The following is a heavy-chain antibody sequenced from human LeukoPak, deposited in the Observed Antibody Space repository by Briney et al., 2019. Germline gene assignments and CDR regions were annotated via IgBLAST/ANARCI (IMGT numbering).Heavy chain of an antibody. D-gene: IGHD2-21*02. CDR1: GGTFSSYA. V-gene: IGHV1-69*04. Sequence: SVKVSCKASGGTFSSYAISWVRQAPGQGLEWMGRIIPILGIAKYAQKFQGRVTITADKSTSTAYMELSSLRSEDTAVYYCASQHIVVVTATQYYYYGMDVWGQGTTVTVSS. CDR2: IIPILGIA. CDR3: ASQHIVVVTATQYYYYGMDV. J-gene: IGHJ6*02.